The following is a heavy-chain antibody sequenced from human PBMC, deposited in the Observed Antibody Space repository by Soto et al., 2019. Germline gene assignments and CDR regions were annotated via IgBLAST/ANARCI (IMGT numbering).Heavy chain of an antibody. V-gene: IGHV4-30-4*01. CDR3: ARDWWFGDYYGMDV. CDR1: GGSIRSGDYY. Sequence: PSETLSLTCTVSGGSIRSGDYYWSWIRQPPGKGLEWIGYIYYSGSTYYNPSLKSRVTISVDTSKNQFSLKLSSVTAADTAVYYCARDWWFGDYYGMDVWGQGTTVTVSS. J-gene: IGHJ6*02. CDR2: IYYSGST. D-gene: IGHD3-10*01.